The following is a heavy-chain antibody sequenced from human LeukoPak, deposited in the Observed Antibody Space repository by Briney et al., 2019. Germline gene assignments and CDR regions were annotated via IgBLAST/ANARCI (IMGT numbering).Heavy chain of an antibody. CDR3: ARLGSCSSTSCSY. D-gene: IGHD2-2*01. J-gene: IGHJ4*02. CDR1: GYTFTGYY. V-gene: IGHV1-2*02. Sequence: ASVKVSCKASGYTFTGYYMHWVRQAPGQGLEWMGWINPNSGGTNYAQKFQGRVTMTRDTSISTAYMELSRLRSDDTAVYYCARLGSCSSTSCSYWGQGTLVTVSS. CDR2: INPNSGGT.